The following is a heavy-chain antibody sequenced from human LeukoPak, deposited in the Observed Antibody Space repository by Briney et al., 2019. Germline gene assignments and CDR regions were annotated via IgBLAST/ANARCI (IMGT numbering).Heavy chain of an antibody. J-gene: IGHJ4*02. V-gene: IGHV3-23*01. CDR2: ITGAGTST. CDR1: GFTFKSYG. Sequence: GGSLRLSCLASGFTFKSYGMTWVRQVPGKGLEWLSRITGAGTSTTYADSVNGRFTISRDNSKNTLTLQMTGLRAEDTAVYYCARKVAVAMDLDYWGQGTLVTVSS. CDR3: ARKVAVAMDLDY. D-gene: IGHD5-18*01.